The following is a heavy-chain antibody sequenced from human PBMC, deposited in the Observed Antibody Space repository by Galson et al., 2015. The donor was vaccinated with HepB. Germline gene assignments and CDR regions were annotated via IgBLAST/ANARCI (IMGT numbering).Heavy chain of an antibody. J-gene: IGHJ5*02. Sequence: SLRLSCAASGFTFSSSAMSWVRQAPGTGLEWVSDISGSGDKAYYAESVKGRFTISRDNSNKTLYLQMSSLRAGDTAIYYCARQRWLVRDSWFDPWGQGTLVIVSS. CDR2: ISGSGDKA. CDR1: GFTFSSSA. V-gene: IGHV3-23*01. D-gene: IGHD6-19*01. CDR3: ARQRWLVRDSWFDP.